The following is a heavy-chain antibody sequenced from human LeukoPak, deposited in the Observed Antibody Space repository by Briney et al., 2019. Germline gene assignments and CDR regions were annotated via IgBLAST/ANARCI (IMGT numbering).Heavy chain of an antibody. D-gene: IGHD2-2*01. Sequence: ASVKVSCKASGGTFSSYAISWVRQAPGQGLERMGWINPNSGGTNYAQKFQGRVTMTRDTSISTANMELSRLRSGDTAVYYCARSSSTSFYPVFLYWGQGTLVTVSS. CDR3: ARSSSTSFYPVFLY. J-gene: IGHJ4*02. CDR2: INPNSGGT. CDR1: GGTFSSYA. V-gene: IGHV1-2*02.